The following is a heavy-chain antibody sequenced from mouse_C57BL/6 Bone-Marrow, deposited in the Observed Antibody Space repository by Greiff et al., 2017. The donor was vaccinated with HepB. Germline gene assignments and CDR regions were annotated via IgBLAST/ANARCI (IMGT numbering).Heavy chain of an antibody. V-gene: IGHV1-52*01. CDR3: AIYYYGSSYRYFDY. J-gene: IGHJ2*01. D-gene: IGHD1-1*01. CDR2: IDPSDSET. CDR1: GYTFTSYW. Sequence: VQLQQPGAELVRPGSSVKLSCKASGYTFTSYWMHWVKQRPIQGLEWIGNIDPSDSETHYNQKFKDKATLTVDKSSSTAYMQLSSLTSEDSAVYYCAIYYYGSSYRYFDYWGQGTTLTVSS.